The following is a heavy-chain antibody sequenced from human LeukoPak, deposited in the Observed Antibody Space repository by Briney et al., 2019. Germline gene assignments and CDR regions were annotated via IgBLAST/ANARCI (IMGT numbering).Heavy chain of an antibody. J-gene: IGHJ4*02. D-gene: IGHD2-2*01. CDR2: ISSSSSYI. Sequence: GGSLRLSCAASGFTFSSYSMNWVRQAPGKGLEWVSSISSSSSYIYYADSVKGRFTISRDNAKNSLYLQMNSLRAEDTAVYYCARDGPDVVVPAVHFDYWGQGTLVTVSS. CDR3: ARDGPDVVVPAVHFDY. CDR1: GFTFSSYS. V-gene: IGHV3-21*01.